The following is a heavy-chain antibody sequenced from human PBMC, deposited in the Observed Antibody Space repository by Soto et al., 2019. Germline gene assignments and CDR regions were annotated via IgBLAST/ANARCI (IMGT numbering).Heavy chain of an antibody. CDR2: IIPIFGTA. J-gene: IGHJ6*02. CDR3: ATQTTSRITICGVVTPIMYYGMDV. D-gene: IGHD3-3*01. Sequence: SVKVSCKASGGTFSSYAISWVRQAPGQGLEWMGGIIPIFGTANYAQKFQGRVTITADESTSTAYMELSSLRSEDTAVYYCATQTTSRITICGVVTPIMYYGMDVWGQGTTVTVSS. V-gene: IGHV1-69*13. CDR1: GGTFSSYA.